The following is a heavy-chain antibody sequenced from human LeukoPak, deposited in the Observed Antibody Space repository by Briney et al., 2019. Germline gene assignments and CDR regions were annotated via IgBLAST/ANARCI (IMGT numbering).Heavy chain of an antibody. D-gene: IGHD3-10*01. CDR1: GGSISSYY. CDR3: ARGPYGSGSYYIYYYYMDV. J-gene: IGHJ6*03. Sequence: SETLSLTCTVSGGSISSYYWSWIRQPPGKGLEWIGYIYYSGSTNYNPSLKSRVTISVDTSKNQFSLKLSSVTAADTAVYYCARGPYGSGSYYIYYYYMDVWGKGTTVTVS. V-gene: IGHV4-59*01. CDR2: IYYSGST.